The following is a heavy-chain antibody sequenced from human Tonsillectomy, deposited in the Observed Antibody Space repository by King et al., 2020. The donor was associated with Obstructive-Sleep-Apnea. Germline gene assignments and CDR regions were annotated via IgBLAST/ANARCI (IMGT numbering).Heavy chain of an antibody. CDR3: ARARCYYDSPEPFWD. J-gene: IGHJ4*02. D-gene: IGHD3-22*01. V-gene: IGHV3-74*02. CDR2: ITSDGSST. Sequence: VQLVESGGGLVRPGGSLRLSCAASGFTFSSFWMHWVRQAPGKGLVWVSRITSDGSSTIYAEPVKGRFSISRDNAKNTLYLQMNSRRAEDTAVYFCARARCYYDSPEPFWDWGQGTLVTVSS. CDR1: GFTFSSFW.